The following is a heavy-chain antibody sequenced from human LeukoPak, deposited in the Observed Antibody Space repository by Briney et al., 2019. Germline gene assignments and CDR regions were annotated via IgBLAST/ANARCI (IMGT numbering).Heavy chain of an antibody. J-gene: IGHJ4*02. CDR2: IYYSGST. CDR1: GGSISSYY. V-gene: IGHV4-59*08. D-gene: IGHD6-19*01. Sequence: SETLSLTCTVSGGSISSYYWSWIRQPPGKGLEWIGYIYYSGSTNYNPSLKSRVTISVDTSKNQFSLKLSSVTAADTAVYYCARLYSSGWSKKLDYWGQGTPVTVSS. CDR3: ARLYSSGWSKKLDY.